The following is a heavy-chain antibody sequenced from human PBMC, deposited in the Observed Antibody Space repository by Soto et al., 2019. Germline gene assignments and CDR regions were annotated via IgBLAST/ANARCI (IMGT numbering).Heavy chain of an antibody. CDR1: DFTVSSNY. Sequence: EMQLVETGGGLIQPGGSLRLSCAASDFTVSSNYMNWVRQAPGKGLEWLSIIYSDGTTYYADSVKGRFTISRDNFKNTLYLQMNNLRAEDAAVYYCAILSNWGQGTLVTVSS. CDR3: AILSN. D-gene: IGHD6-6*01. CDR2: IYSDGTT. V-gene: IGHV3-53*02. J-gene: IGHJ4*02.